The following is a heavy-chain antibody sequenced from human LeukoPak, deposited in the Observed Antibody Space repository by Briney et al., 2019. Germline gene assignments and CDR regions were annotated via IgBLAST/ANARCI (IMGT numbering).Heavy chain of an antibody. D-gene: IGHD6-19*01. Sequence: SETLSLTCTVSGGSIGGYYWSWIRQPPGKGLEWIGYIYYSGSTNYNPSLKSRVSMSVDTSKNQYSLRLSSVTAADTAVYYCAREGYTSGWYKTDYWGQGTLVTVSS. CDR3: AREGYTSGWYKTDY. CDR1: GGSIGGYY. V-gene: IGHV4-59*01. J-gene: IGHJ4*02. CDR2: IYYSGST.